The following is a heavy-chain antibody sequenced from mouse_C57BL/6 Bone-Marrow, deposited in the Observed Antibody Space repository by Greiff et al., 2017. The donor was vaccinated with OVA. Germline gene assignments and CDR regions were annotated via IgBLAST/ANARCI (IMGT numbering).Heavy chain of an antibody. V-gene: IGHV1-81*01. J-gene: IGHJ2*01. D-gene: IGHD2-2*01. CDR2: IYPRSGNT. Sequence: VKVVESGAELARPGASVKLSCKASGYTFTSHGISWVKQRTGQGLEWIGWIYPRSGNTYYNEKFKGKATLTADKSSSTAYMELRSLTSEDSAVYFCAILGYGYKGYFDYWGQGTTLTVSP. CDR1: GYTFTSHG. CDR3: AILGYGYKGYFDY.